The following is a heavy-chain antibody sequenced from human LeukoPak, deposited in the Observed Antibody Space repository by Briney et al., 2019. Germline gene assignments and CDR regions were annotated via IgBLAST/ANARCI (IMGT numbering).Heavy chain of an antibody. CDR1: GFTFSSYS. V-gene: IGHV3-21*01. J-gene: IGHJ4*02. CDR2: ISSSSSYI. D-gene: IGHD5-24*01. Sequence: GGSLRLSCAASGFTFSSYSMNWVRQAPGKGLEWVSSISSSSSYIYYADSVKGRFTISRDNSKNTLYLQMNSLRAEDTAVYYCAKSWEMATIIPFYFDYWGQGTLVTVSS. CDR3: AKSWEMATIIPFYFDY.